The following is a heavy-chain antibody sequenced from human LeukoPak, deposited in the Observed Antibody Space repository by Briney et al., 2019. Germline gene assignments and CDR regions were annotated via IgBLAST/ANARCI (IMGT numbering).Heavy chain of an antibody. Sequence: SETLSLTCAVYGGSFSGYYWSWIRQPPGKGLERIGEINHSGSTNYNPSLKSRVTISVDTSKNQFSLKLSSVTAADTAVYYCARGRGGTRYDFWSGYGYFDYWGQGTLVTVSS. V-gene: IGHV4-34*01. CDR2: INHSGST. D-gene: IGHD3-3*01. CDR1: GGSFSGYY. CDR3: ARGRGGTRYDFWSGYGYFDY. J-gene: IGHJ4*02.